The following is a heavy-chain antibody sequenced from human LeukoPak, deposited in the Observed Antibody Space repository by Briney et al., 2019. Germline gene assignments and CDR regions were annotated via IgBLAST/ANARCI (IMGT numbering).Heavy chain of an antibody. J-gene: IGHJ3*02. CDR1: GFTFSSYW. CDR2: IRQDGSEK. Sequence: GGSLRLSCTAPGFTFSSYWMSWVRQAPGKGLEWVANIRQDGSEKYYVDSVRGRFTISRDNAENSLFLQMNSLRAEDTAVYYCARDLAGPPQEAFDIWGQGTMVTVS. V-gene: IGHV3-7*01. CDR3: ARDLAGPPQEAFDI.